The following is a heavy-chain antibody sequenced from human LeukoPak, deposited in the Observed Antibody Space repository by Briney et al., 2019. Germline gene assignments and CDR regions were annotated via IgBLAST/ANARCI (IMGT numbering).Heavy chain of an antibody. CDR2: ISSSLNM. D-gene: IGHD2-8*02. J-gene: IGHJ4*02. Sequence: GGSLRLSCVASGFTFGGYTINWVRLAPGKGLEWVSSISSSLNMYFAESVKGRFTISRDTAENSLYLQMNSLRAEDTAVYYCTRDGFAWSRDYWGQGTLVTVSS. CDR1: GFTFGGYT. V-gene: IGHV3-21*01. CDR3: TRDGFAWSRDY.